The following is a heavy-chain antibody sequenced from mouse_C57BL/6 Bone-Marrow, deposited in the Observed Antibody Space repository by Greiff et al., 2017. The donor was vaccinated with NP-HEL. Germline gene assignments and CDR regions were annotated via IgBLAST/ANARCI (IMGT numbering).Heavy chain of an antibody. CDR3: ARLYYYGSRTSYAMDY. J-gene: IGHJ4*01. CDR1: GYTFTDYY. CDR2: INPYNGGT. Sequence: EVQVVESGPVLVKPGASVKMSCKASGYTFTDYYMNWVKQSHGKSLEWIGVINPYNGGTSYNQKFKGKATLTVDKSSSTAYMELNSLTSEDSAVYYCARLYYYGSRTSYAMDYWGQGTSVTVSS. D-gene: IGHD1-1*01. V-gene: IGHV1-19*01.